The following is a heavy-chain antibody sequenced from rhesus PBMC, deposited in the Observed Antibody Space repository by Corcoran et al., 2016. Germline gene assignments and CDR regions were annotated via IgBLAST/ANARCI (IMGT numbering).Heavy chain of an antibody. CDR2: ISGSSGST. D-gene: IGHD6-31*01. CDR3: ARLAAAGSIFDY. CDR1: GYSISSGYY. J-gene: IGHJ4*01. V-gene: IGHV4-99*01. Sequence: QVQLQESGPGLVKPSETLSLTCAVSGYSISSGYYWGWIRQPPGKGLEYIGYISGSSGSTYSNPSLRSRVTISKDTSKNQFSLKLSSVTAADTAVYYCARLAAAGSIFDYWGQGVLVTVSS.